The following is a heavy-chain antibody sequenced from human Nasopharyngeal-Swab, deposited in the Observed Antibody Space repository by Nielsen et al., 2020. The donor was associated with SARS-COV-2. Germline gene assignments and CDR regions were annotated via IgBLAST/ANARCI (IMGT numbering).Heavy chain of an antibody. V-gene: IGHV4-34*01. J-gene: IGHJ4*02. CDR1: GGSFSGYY. CDR3: ARGYGSGS. Sequence: SETLSLTCAVYGGSFSGYYWSWIRQPPGKGLEWIGEINHSGSTNYNPSLKSRVTISVDTSKNQFSLKLSSVTAADTAVYYCARGYGSGSWGQGTLVTVPS. CDR2: INHSGST. D-gene: IGHD3-10*01.